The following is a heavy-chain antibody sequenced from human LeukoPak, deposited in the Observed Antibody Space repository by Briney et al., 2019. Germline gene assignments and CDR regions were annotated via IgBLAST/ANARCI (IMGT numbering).Heavy chain of an antibody. V-gene: IGHV3-53*01. J-gene: IGHJ4*02. CDR3: TRDQMNY. D-gene: IGHD5-24*01. CDR1: EFTVSRNY. Sequence: GGSLRLSCTASEFTVSRNYMLWVRQAPGKGLEWVSLIFSSGDTHYADSVKGRFTISRDTSKNTVSLQMNSLGVEDTAMYYCTRDQMNYWGQGTLVTVSS. CDR2: IFSSGDT.